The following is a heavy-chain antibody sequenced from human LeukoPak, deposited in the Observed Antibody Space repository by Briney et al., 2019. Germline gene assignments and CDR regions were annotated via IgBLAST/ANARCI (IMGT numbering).Heavy chain of an antibody. V-gene: IGHV4-59*12. D-gene: IGHD3-3*01. CDR2: IYYSGST. CDR3: ARDRRVTIFGVVTHRWFDP. CDR1: GGSISSYY. Sequence: SETLSLTCTVSGGSISSYYWSWIRQPPGKGLEWIGYIYYSGSTNYNPSLKSRVTISVDTSKNQFSLKLSSVTAADTAVYYCARDRRVTIFGVVTHRWFDPWGQGTLVTVSS. J-gene: IGHJ5*02.